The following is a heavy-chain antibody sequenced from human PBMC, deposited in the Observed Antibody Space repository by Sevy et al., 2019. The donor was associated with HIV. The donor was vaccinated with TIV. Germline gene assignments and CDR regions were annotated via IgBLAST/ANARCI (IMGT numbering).Heavy chain of an antibody. CDR3: ARHDFWSGLYYFDY. CDR2: ISSSSSTI. J-gene: IGHJ4*02. CDR1: GFTFSSYS. V-gene: IGHV3-48*02. D-gene: IGHD3-3*01. Sequence: GGSLRLSCAASGFTFSSYSMNWVRQVPGKGLEWVSYISSSSSTIYYADSVKGRFTISRDNAKNSLYLQMNSLRDEDTAVYYCARHDFWSGLYYFDYWGQGTLVTVSS.